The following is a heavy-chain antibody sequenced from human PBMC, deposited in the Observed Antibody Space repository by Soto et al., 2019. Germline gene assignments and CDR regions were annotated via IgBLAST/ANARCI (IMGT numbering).Heavy chain of an antibody. J-gene: IGHJ6*02. D-gene: IGHD4-17*01. CDR1: KFAFSGDA. Sequence: GGSLRLSGAASKFAFSGDAMSWVRKTPGKGLEWVSTISGSGGSRYYADSVKGRFTISRDNSKNTLYLQMNSLRAEDTAVYYCARDRATVKNYYYYGMDVWGQGTTVT. V-gene: IGHV3-23*01. CDR3: ARDRATVKNYYYYGMDV. CDR2: ISGSGGSR.